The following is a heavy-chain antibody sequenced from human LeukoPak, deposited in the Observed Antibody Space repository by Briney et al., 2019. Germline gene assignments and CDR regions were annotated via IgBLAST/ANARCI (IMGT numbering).Heavy chain of an antibody. Sequence: PGGSLRLSCAASGFTFSSYWMHWVRQAPGKGLVWVSRINSDGSSTSYADSVKGRFTISRDNAKNTLYLQMNSLRAEDTAVYYCAGYSPEPYYYYYGMDVWGQGTTVTVSS. V-gene: IGHV3-74*01. D-gene: IGHD1-1*01. CDR2: INSDGSST. J-gene: IGHJ6*02. CDR1: GFTFSSYW. CDR3: AGYSPEPYYYYYGMDV.